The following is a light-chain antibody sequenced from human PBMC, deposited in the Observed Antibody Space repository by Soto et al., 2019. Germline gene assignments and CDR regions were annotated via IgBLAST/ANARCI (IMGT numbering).Light chain of an antibody. J-gene: IGLJ3*02. V-gene: IGLV1-44*01. CDR2: NNN. CDR1: NSNIGNNA. CDR3: AAWDDNFWV. Sequence: QSVLTQPPSASATPGQRVTISCSGSNSNIGNNAVSWYQHLPGTAPRLLIYNNNQRPSGVPDRFSGSKSGTSASLAISGLQSEDEADYYCAAWDDNFWVFGGGTKVTVL.